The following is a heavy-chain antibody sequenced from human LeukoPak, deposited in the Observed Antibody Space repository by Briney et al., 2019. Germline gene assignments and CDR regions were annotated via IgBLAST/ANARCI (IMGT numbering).Heavy chain of an antibody. CDR1: GYSISSGYY. J-gene: IGHJ5*02. CDR3: ARGALHNWFDP. CDR2: IYQSGST. Sequence: SETLSLTCTVSGYSISSGYYWGWIRQPPGKGMEWIGSIYQSGSTYYNPSLKSRVTISVDTSKNQFSPKLSSVTAADTAVYYCARGALHNWFDPWGQGTLVTVSS. V-gene: IGHV4-38-2*02.